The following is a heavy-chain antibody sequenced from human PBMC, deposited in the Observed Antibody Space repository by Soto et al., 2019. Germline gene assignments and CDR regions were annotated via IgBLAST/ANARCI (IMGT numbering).Heavy chain of an antibody. Sequence: QVQLQQWGAGLLKPSETLSLTCAVYGGSFSGYYWSWIRQPPGKGLEWIGEINHSGSTNYNPSLKSRVTISVDTSKNQFSLKLSSVTAADTAVYYCAGERHFHWSGYYGDGSFDPWGQGTLVTVSS. CDR3: AGERHFHWSGYYGDGSFDP. D-gene: IGHD3-3*01. CDR2: INHSGST. J-gene: IGHJ5*02. V-gene: IGHV4-34*01. CDR1: GGSFSGYY.